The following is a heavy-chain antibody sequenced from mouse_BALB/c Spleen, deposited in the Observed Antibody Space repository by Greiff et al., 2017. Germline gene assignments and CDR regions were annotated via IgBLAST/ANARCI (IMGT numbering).Heavy chain of an antibody. J-gene: IGHJ4*01. Sequence: VQLHQSGAELVKPGASVKLSCKASGYTFTSYYMYWVKQRPGQGLEWIGEINPSNGGTNFNEKFKSKATLTVDKSSSTAYMQLSSLTSEDSAVYYCTRYGSSGYGAMDYWGQGTSVTVSS. CDR3: TRYGSSGYGAMDY. CDR1: GYTFTSYY. V-gene: IGHV1S81*02. CDR2: INPSNGGT. D-gene: IGHD3-1*01.